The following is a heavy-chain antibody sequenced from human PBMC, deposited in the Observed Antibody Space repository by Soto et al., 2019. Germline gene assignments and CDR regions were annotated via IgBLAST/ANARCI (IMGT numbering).Heavy chain of an antibody. Sequence: SETLSLTCAVSSFSISSGYYWGWVRQPPGKGLEWIGSIYHSGTTNYSPSLKSRAIISLDTSKNQFSPRLSSVSAADTAVYFCARDTGSLGVDPWGQGILVTVSS. CDR2: IYHSGTT. V-gene: IGHV4-38-2*02. J-gene: IGHJ5*02. CDR1: SFSISSGYY. CDR3: ARDTGSLGVDP. D-gene: IGHD1-26*01.